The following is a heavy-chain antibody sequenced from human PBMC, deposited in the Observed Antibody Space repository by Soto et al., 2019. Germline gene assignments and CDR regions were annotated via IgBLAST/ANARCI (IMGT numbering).Heavy chain of an antibody. CDR1: GYTFSRYG. V-gene: IGHV1-18*01. Sequence: QVQLVQSGAEVREPGASVKVSCKTSGYTFSRYGITWVRQAPGQGLEWMGWINGNTGHTIYAMNLEDRLTISTDTTPSTGHIEFGSPKSDDTAVYYCARERKWEPLPYWGQGTLVTVSS. J-gene: IGHJ4*02. D-gene: IGHD1-26*01. CDR2: INGNTGHT. CDR3: ARERKWEPLPY.